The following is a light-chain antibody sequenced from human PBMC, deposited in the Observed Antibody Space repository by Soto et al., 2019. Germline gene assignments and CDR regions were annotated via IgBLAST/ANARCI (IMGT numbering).Light chain of an antibody. CDR3: QRYRA. Sequence: DIQMTQSPSTLSASVGDRVTITCRASQSISSWLAWYQQKPGKAPKLLIYKATRLESGVPSRFSGSGSGTEFPFAISSVQPEDFATDYGQRYRAFGQVNKVEI. CDR1: QSISSW. J-gene: IGKJ1*01. V-gene: IGKV1-5*03. CDR2: KAT.